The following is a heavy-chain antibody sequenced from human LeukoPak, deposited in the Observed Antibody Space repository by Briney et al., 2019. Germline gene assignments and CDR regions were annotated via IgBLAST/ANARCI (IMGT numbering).Heavy chain of an antibody. CDR1: GFTFSSYA. D-gene: IGHD6-13*01. J-gene: IGHJ4*02. CDR2: ISGSGGST. Sequence: GGSLRLSCAASGFTFSSYAMSWVRQAPGKGLEWVSAISGSGGSTYYADSVKGRFTISRDNSKNTLYLQMNSQRAEDTAVYYCAKDSSSWYDSFDYWGQGTLVTVSS. V-gene: IGHV3-23*01. CDR3: AKDSSSWYDSFDY.